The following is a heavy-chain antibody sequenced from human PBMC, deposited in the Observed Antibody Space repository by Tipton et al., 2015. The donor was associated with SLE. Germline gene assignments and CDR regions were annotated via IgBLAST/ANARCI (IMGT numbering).Heavy chain of an antibody. J-gene: IGHJ4*02. Sequence: TLSLTCTVSGGSISSHFWSWIRQHPGKGLEWLGYIYDSGTTSYNPSLKGRLTISIDTSKNQFSLNLRSVTAADTAVYFCARSGHYGDYVDYWGQGTLVTVSP. CDR3: ARSGHYGDYVDY. CDR1: GGSISSHF. V-gene: IGHV4-59*06. CDR2: IYDSGTT. D-gene: IGHD4-17*01.